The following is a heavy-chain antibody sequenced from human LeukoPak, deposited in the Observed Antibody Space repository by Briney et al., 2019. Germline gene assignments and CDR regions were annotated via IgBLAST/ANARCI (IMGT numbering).Heavy chain of an antibody. D-gene: IGHD3-10*01. Sequence: SETLSLTCTVSGGSVSSGSYYWSWIRQPPGKGLEWIGYIYYSGSTNYNPSLKSRVTISVDTSKNQFSLKLSSVTAADTAVYYCARDVGFDYWGQGTLVTVSS. V-gene: IGHV4-61*01. CDR2: IYYSGST. CDR1: GGSVSSGSYY. CDR3: ARDVGFDY. J-gene: IGHJ4*02.